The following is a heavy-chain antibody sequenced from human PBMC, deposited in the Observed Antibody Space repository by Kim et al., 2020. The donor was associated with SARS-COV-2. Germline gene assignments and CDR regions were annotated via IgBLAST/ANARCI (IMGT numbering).Heavy chain of an antibody. Sequence: GGSLGLSCAASGLSFSRYTMNWLRQAPGKGLEWVSSISTSSTSVRYADSVKGRFSMSRDDAENSVFLQMDSLRVEDTAIYYCARDMTYSSSWYMGSWGQGTPVTVSS. J-gene: IGHJ5*02. CDR2: ISTSSTSV. V-gene: IGHV3-21*04. CDR3: ARDMTYSSSWYMGS. CDR1: GLSFSRYT. D-gene: IGHD6-13*01.